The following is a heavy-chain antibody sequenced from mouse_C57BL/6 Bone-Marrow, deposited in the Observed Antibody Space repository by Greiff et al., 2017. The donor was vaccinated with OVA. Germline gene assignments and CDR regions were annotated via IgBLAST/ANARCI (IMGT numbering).Heavy chain of an antibody. Sequence: EVQLLESGPGLVKPSQSLSLTCSVTGYSITSGYYWNWIRQFPGNKLEWMGYISYDGSNNYNPSLKNRISITRDTSKNQFFLKLNSVTTEDTATYYCARDYGAWFAYWGQGTLVTVSA. V-gene: IGHV3-6*01. CDR3: ARDYGAWFAY. D-gene: IGHD1-1*01. CDR1: GYSITSGYY. CDR2: ISYDGSN. J-gene: IGHJ3*01.